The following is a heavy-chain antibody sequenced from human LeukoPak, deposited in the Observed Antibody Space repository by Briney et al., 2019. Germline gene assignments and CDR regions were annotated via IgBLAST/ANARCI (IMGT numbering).Heavy chain of an antibody. V-gene: IGHV4-30-4*01. J-gene: IGHJ6*04. CDR1: GGSNSSGDYY. CDR3: AREDIVVVPAAGYGMDV. Sequence: PSETLSLTCTVSGGSNSSGDYYWSWIRQPPGKGLEWIGYIYYSGSTYYNPSLKSRVTISVDTSKNQFSLKLSSVTAADTAVYYCAREDIVVVPAAGYGMDVWGKGTTVTVPS. CDR2: IYYSGST. D-gene: IGHD2-2*01.